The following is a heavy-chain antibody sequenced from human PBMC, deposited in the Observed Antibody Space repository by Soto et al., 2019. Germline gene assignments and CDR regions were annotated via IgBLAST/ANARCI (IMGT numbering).Heavy chain of an antibody. CDR2: ISAYNGNT. CDR1: GYTFTSYG. D-gene: IGHD2-15*01. Sequence: QVQLVQSGAEVKKPGASVKVSCKASGYTFTSYGISWVRQAPGQGLEWMGWISAYNGNTNYAQKLQGKVTMTADTSTNTAYREVSSLRSDDTAVYYCAMGGEEVGYCSGGSYYHTGGMFDYWGQGTLVTVSS. V-gene: IGHV1-18*01. CDR3: AMGGEEVGYCSGGSYYHTGGMFDY. J-gene: IGHJ4*02.